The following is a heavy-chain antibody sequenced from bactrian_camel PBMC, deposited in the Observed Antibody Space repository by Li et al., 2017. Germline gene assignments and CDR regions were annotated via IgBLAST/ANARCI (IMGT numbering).Heavy chain of an antibody. Sequence: DVQLVESGGGSVQAGGSLRLSCAASGFTYSRYCMGWFRQAPGKEREGVATIATDDTTTYAPSVKGRFTISRDSAKNTLLLQMNSLKPEDTAMYYCAANRCPIDYAIPTLSAQRYNFWGQGTQVTVS. CDR2: IATDDTT. CDR3: AANRCPIDYAIPTLSAQRYNF. D-gene: IGHD4*01. V-gene: IGHV3S42*01. CDR1: GFTYSRYC. J-gene: IGHJ4*01.